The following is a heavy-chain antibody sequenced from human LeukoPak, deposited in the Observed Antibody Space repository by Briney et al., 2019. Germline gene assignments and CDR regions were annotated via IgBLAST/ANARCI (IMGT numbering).Heavy chain of an antibody. V-gene: IGHV3-21*01. CDR1: GFTFSSYS. Sequence: GGSLRLSCAASGFTFSSYSMNWVRQAPGKGLEWVSSISSSSSYIYYADSVKGRFTISRDNAKSSLYLQMNSLRAEDTAVYYCARAGSSSGSDRFDYWGQGTLVTVSS. J-gene: IGHJ4*02. CDR3: ARAGSSSGSDRFDY. D-gene: IGHD6-6*01. CDR2: ISSSSSYI.